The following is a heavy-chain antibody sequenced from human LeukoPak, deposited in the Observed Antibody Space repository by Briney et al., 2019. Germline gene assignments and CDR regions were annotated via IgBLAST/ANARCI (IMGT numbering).Heavy chain of an antibody. CDR3: ARHPGGLLWFGELLSFDY. Sequence: SETLSLTCTVSGGSISSSSYYWGWIRQPPGKGLEWIGSIYYSGSTYYNPSLKSRVTISVDTSKNQFPLKLSSVTAADTAVYYCARHPGGLLWFGELLSFDYWGQGTLVTVSS. D-gene: IGHD3-10*01. V-gene: IGHV4-39*01. CDR1: GGSISSSSYY. CDR2: IYYSGST. J-gene: IGHJ4*02.